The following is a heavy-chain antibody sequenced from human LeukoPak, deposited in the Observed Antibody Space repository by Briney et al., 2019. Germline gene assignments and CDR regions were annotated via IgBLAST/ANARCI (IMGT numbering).Heavy chain of an antibody. V-gene: IGHV3-21*01. Sequence: GGSLRLSCAASGFTFSGYSMNWVRQAPGKGLEWVSSISGSSSYIYYADSVKGRFTISRDNSKNSLYLQMNSLRAEDTAVYYCGRVEPSRSPNWGQGALVTVSS. CDR2: ISGSSSYI. CDR3: GRVEPSRSPN. D-gene: IGHD6-13*01. J-gene: IGHJ4*02. CDR1: GFTFSGYS.